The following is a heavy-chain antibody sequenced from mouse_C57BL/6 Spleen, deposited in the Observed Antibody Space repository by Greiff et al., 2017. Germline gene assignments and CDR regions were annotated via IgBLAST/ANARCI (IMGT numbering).Heavy chain of an antibody. Sequence: QVQLKESGAELVKPGASVKMSCKASGYTFTTYPIEWMKQTHGKSLEWIGNFPPYNDDTKYNEKFKGQATLSVEKSSSTVYLKLSRLTSEYSAVYYCARRSYYGSSFDYWAQGTTLTVSS. CDR1: GYTFTTYP. D-gene: IGHD1-1*01. J-gene: IGHJ2*01. CDR3: ARRSYYGSSFDY. V-gene: IGHV1-47*01. CDR2: FPPYNDDT.